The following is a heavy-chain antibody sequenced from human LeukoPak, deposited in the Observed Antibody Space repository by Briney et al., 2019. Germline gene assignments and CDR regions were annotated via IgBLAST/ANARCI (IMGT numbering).Heavy chain of an antibody. J-gene: IGHJ4*02. V-gene: IGHV3-7*01. Sequence: GGSLRLSCAASGFTFSSYWMCWVRQAPGKGLEWVANIKQDGSEKYYVDSVKGRFTISRDNAKNSLYLQMDSLIVEDTAVYYCARVGTVAFNYWGQGTLVTVSS. CDR3: ARVGTVAFNY. CDR2: IKQDGSEK. CDR1: GFTFSSYW. D-gene: IGHD6-19*01.